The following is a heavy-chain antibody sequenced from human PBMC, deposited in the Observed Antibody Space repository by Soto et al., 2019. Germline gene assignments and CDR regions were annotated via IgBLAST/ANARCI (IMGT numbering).Heavy chain of an antibody. CDR3: AKLYDSSYFDY. J-gene: IGHJ4*02. Sequence: SLRLSCVASGFTFSNFAMSWVRQAPGKGLEWVSGFSGSGGSTDYADSVKGRFTISRDNSKNTLYLQMNSLRAEDTAVYYCAKLYDSSYFDYWGQRTLVTVSS. CDR1: GFTFSNFA. CDR2: FSGSGGST. D-gene: IGHD3-22*01. V-gene: IGHV3-23*01.